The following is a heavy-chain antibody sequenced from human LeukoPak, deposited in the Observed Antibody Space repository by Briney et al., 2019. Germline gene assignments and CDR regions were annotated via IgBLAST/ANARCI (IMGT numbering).Heavy chain of an antibody. D-gene: IGHD3-3*01. J-gene: IGHJ4*02. V-gene: IGHV3-15*01. CDR2: IKSKTDGGTT. CDR3: TTDVTIFGVVIDY. Sequence: GGSLRLSCAASGFTFSNAWMSWVRQAPGKGLEWVGRIKSKTDGGTTDYAAAVKGRFTISRDDSKNTLYLQMNSPKTEDTAVYYCTTDVTIFGVVIDYWGQGTLVTVSS. CDR1: GFTFSNAW.